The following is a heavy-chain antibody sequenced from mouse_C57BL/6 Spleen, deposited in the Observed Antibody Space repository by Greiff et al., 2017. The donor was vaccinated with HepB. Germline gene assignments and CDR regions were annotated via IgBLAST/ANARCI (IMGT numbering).Heavy chain of an antibody. J-gene: IGHJ2*01. CDR2: IDPSDSYT. V-gene: IGHV1-69*01. CDR1: GYTFTSYW. D-gene: IGHD1-1*01. Sequence: VQLQQPGAELVMPGASVKLSCKASGYTFTSYWMHWVKQRPGQGLEWIGEIDPSDSYTNYNQKFKGKSTLTVDKSSSTAYMQLSSLTSEDSAVYYCAIYGSSPRFDYWGQGTTLTVSS. CDR3: AIYGSSPRFDY.